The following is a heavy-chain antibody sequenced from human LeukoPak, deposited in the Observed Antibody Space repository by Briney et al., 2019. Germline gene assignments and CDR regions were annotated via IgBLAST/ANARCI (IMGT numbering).Heavy chain of an antibody. J-gene: IGHJ3*02. D-gene: IGHD3-10*01. CDR2: IYHSGST. CDR1: GYSISSGYY. CDR3: ARWWYYGSGSYFATKDAFDI. Sequence: KSSETLSLTCTVSGYSISSGYYWGWIRQPPGKGLEWIGSIYHSGSTYYNPSLKSRVTISVDTSKNQFSLKLSSVTAADTAVYYCARWWYYGSGSYFATKDAFDIWGQGTMVTVSS. V-gene: IGHV4-38-2*02.